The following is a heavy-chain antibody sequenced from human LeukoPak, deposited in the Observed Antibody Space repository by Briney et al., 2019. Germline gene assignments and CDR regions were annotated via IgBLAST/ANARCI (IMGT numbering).Heavy chain of an antibody. V-gene: IGHV4-39*01. CDR1: GGSISSSSYY. CDR3: ARNLWGANFDY. J-gene: IGHJ4*02. Sequence: SENLSLTCTVSGGSISSSSYYWGWIRQPPGKGLEWIGSIYSSGNTYYNPSLKNLDTISVDTSEDQFSLKLSSVTAADTALYYCARNLWGANFDYWGQGTLVTVSS. D-gene: IGHD1-26*01. CDR2: IYSSGNT.